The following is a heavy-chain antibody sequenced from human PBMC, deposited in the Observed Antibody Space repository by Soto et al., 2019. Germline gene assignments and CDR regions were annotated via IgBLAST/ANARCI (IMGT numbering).Heavy chain of an antibody. J-gene: IGHJ1*01. CDR1: GFTFSSYG. Sequence: SGGSLRLSCAASGFTFSSYGMSWVRQAPEKGLEWVSGISASDGGAYCADSVKGRFTISRDNSENTLYLQMNSLRVEDTAVYYCAKDSDREYFQHWGQGTLVTVSS. V-gene: IGHV3-23*01. CDR2: ISASDGGA. CDR3: AKDSDREYFQH. D-gene: IGHD3-10*01.